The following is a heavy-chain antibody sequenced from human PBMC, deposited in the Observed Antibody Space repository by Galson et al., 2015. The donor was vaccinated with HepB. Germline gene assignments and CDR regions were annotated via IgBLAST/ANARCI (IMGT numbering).Heavy chain of an antibody. D-gene: IGHD3-10*01. Sequence: VSCKAEGNRGTSYGISWVRQAPGQGLEWMGWISAYNGNTNYAQKLQGRVTMTTDTSTSTAYMELRSLRSDDTAVYYCARDSLWFGELGYWGQGTLVTVSS. J-gene: IGHJ4*02. V-gene: IGHV1-18*01. CDR1: GNRGTSYG. CDR2: ISAYNGNT. CDR3: ARDSLWFGELGY.